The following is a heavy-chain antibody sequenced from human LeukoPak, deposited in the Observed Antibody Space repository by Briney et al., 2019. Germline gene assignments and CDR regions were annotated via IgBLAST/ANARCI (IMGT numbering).Heavy chain of an antibody. V-gene: IGHV3-7*04. J-gene: IGHJ4*02. CDR2: IRQDGSEK. CDR1: GFTFNSW. Sequence: GGSLRLSCAASGFTFNSWVSWVRQAPGKGLEWVANIRQDGSEKYYVDSVKGRFTISRDNAKSSLYLQMNSLSSEDTAVYYCARDTSTTPSDSWGQGTLVTVSS. D-gene: IGHD1-14*01. CDR3: ARDTSTTPSDS.